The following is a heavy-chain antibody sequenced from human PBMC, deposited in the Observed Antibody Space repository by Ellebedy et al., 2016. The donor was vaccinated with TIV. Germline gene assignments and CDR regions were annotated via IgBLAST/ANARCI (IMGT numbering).Heavy chain of an antibody. CDR1: GGSISSSNSY. CDR2: IGYSGST. D-gene: IGHD3-9*01. J-gene: IGHJ6*02. CDR3: ARDAYDTVTGWSEGMDV. V-gene: IGHV4-31*03. Sequence: SETLSLTCTVSGGSISSSNSYWTWVRQHPGTGLEWIGYIGYSGSTYYSPSLGSRGIISVATSNNQFSLKLNSVTAADTAVYYCARDAYDTVTGWSEGMDVWGQGTTVTVSS.